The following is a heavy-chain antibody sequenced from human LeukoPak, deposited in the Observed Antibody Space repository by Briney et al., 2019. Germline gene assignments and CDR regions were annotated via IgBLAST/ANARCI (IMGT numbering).Heavy chain of an antibody. J-gene: IGHJ4*02. D-gene: IGHD2-2*02. CDR3: AAITHRLYQLLYIN. CDR2: IFISGST. V-gene: IGHV4-4*07. CDR1: GAFISNYY. Sequence: PSETLSLTCSVSGAFISNYYWSWIRQPAGKGLEWIGRIFISGSTNYNPSLKSRVTMSVDTSKNQFSLKLSSVTAADTAVYYCAAITHRLYQLLYINWGQGTLVTVSS.